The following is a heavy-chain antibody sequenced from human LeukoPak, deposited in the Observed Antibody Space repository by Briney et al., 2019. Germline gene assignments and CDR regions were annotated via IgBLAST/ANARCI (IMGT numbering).Heavy chain of an antibody. CDR2: ISGSGGST. Sequence: GGSLRLSCAASGFTFSSYAMSWVRQAPGKGLEWVSAISGSGGSTYYADSVKGRFTISRDNSKNTLYLQMNSLRAEDTAVYYCAKDRPCGSGSYCVPGPIDYWGQGTLVTVSS. CDR3: AKDRPCGSGSYCVPGPIDY. D-gene: IGHD3-10*01. J-gene: IGHJ4*02. V-gene: IGHV3-23*01. CDR1: GFTFSSYA.